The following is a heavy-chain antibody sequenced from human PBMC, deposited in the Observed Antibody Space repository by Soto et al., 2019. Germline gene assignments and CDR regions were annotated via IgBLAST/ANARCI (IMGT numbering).Heavy chain of an antibody. CDR3: ARDALDPQGLYGDYVRWFDP. V-gene: IGHV1-69*04. J-gene: IGHJ5*02. CDR1: GGTFSSYT. D-gene: IGHD4-17*01. CDR2: IIPILGIA. Sequence: GASVKVSCKASGGTFSSYTISWVRQAPGQGLEWMGRIIPILGIANYAQKFQGRVTITADKSTSTAYMELSSLRSEDTAVYYCARDALDPQGLYGDYVRWFDPWGQGTLVTVSS.